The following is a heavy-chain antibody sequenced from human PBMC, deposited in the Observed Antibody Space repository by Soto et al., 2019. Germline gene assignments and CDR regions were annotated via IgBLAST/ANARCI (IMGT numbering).Heavy chain of an antibody. V-gene: IGHV1-8*01. D-gene: IGHD6-25*01. CDR3: ARRKERSGPHYFDY. Sequence: QVQLMQSGAEVKEPGASVKVSCKASRYTFTTYDIYWMRQATGQGLEWMGWMNPYTGNTGYAQKFQGRVTVTRNTSISTVYMEMSGLRLDDTPVYYCARRKERSGPHYFDYWGQVSQVTVSS. J-gene: IGHJ4*02. CDR1: RYTFTTYD. CDR2: MNPYTGNT.